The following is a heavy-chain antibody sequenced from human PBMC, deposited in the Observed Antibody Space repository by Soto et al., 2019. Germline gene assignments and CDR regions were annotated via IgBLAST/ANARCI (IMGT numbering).Heavy chain of an antibody. Sequence: ASVKVSCKASGYTFTDYSLQWVRQAPGQRLEWMGWINPASGKTKYSQKFQGRVTITRDTSASTAYMELSSLTSEDAALYYCARDLWLGESFRYYFDYWAQGTLVTVSS. J-gene: IGHJ4*01. CDR1: GYTFTDYS. CDR3: ARDLWLGESFRYYFDY. V-gene: IGHV1-3*01. CDR2: INPASGKT. D-gene: IGHD3-10*01.